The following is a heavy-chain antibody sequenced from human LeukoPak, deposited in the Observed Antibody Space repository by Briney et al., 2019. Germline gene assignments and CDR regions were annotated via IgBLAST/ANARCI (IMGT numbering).Heavy chain of an antibody. D-gene: IGHD3-22*01. V-gene: IGHV4-61*02. CDR1: GGSISSGSYY. CDR2: IYTSGST. J-gene: IGHJ3*02. Sequence: SETLSLTCTVSGGSISSGSYYWSWIRQPAGKGLEWIGRIYTSGSTNYNPSLKSRVTISVDTSKNQFSLKLSSVTTADTAVYFCARGPYSYDSSGAFDIWGQGTMVTVSS. CDR3: ARGPYSYDSSGAFDI.